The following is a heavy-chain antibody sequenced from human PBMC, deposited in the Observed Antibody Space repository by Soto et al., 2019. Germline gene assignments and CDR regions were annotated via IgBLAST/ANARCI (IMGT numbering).Heavy chain of an antibody. CDR1: GFTFSSYA. CDR2: ISYDGSNK. J-gene: IGHJ2*01. CDR3: ARPLWRNDYNWGYFDL. Sequence: QVQLVESGGGVVQPGRSLRLSCAASGFTFSSYAMHWVRQAPGKGLEWVAVISYDGSNKYYADSMKGRFTISRDNSKNTLYLQMNSLRAEDTAVYYWARPLWRNDYNWGYFDLWGRGTLVTVSS. V-gene: IGHV3-30-3*01. D-gene: IGHD4-4*01.